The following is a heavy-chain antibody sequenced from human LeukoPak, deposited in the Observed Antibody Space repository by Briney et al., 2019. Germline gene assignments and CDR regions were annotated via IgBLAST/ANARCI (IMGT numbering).Heavy chain of an antibody. CDR1: GYTFTGYY. D-gene: IGHD3-22*01. CDR2: INPNSGGT. Sequence: ASVKVSCKASGYTFTGYYMHWVRQAPGQGLEWMGWINPNSGGTNYAQKFQGRVTMTRDTSISTAYMELSRLRSDDTAVYYCARDYYYDSSGYGYWGQGTLVTVSS. V-gene: IGHV1-2*02. J-gene: IGHJ4*02. CDR3: ARDYYYDSSGYGY.